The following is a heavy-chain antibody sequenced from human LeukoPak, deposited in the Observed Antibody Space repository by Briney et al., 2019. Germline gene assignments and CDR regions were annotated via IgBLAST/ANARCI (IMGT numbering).Heavy chain of an antibody. CDR1: GGSISGYY. CDR3: ARGIVGATGDGYYYYGMDV. CDR2: IYYSGST. D-gene: IGHD1-26*01. Sequence: PSETLSLTRTVSGGSISGYYWSWIRQPPGKGLEWIGYIYYSGSTNYNPSLKSRVTISVDTSKNQFSLKLSSVTAADTAVYYCARGIVGATGDGYYYYGMDVWGQGTTVTVSS. V-gene: IGHV4-59*01. J-gene: IGHJ6*02.